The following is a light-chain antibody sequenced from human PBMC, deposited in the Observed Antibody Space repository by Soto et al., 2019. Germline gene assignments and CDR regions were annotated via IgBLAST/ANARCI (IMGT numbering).Light chain of an antibody. CDR1: QDIRSS. J-gene: IGKJ4*01. CDR3: QQFNRSPFT. V-gene: IGKV1-9*01. CDR2: TVS. Sequence: EIQLTQSPSFLSASVGDRLTITCRASQDIRSSLAWYQQKPGKAPNLLIYTVSTLQSGLPSRFSGSRSGTDFTLTISILQPEDFATYYCQQFNRSPFTFGGGTKVEI.